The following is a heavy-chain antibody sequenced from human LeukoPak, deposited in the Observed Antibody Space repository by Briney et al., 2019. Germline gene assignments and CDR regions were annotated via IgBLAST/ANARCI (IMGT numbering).Heavy chain of an antibody. CDR2: ISSSGSTI. CDR1: GVTFSDYY. Sequence: TLRLSCAASGVTFSDYYMSWIRQAPGEGVGRGSYISSSGSTISYADSVKGRFTISRANAKNSLYLQMNRLRAEDTAVYYCARDSCGGDCYANYYFDYWGQGTLVTVSS. J-gene: IGHJ4*02. CDR3: ARDSCGGDCYANYYFDY. V-gene: IGHV3-11*01. D-gene: IGHD2-21*02.